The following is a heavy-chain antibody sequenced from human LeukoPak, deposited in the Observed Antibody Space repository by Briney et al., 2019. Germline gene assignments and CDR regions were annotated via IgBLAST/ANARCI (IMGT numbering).Heavy chain of an antibody. CDR2: MNPNSGDT. CDR3: ARGFSAYDGTDYAFSYY. D-gene: IGHD3-22*01. CDR1: GYTFANYD. J-gene: IGHJ4*02. Sequence: GASVKVSCKASGYTFANYDITWVRQAPAQGLEWMGWMNPNSGDTGYAQKFQGRVSMTRDTSITTAYMELSSLRSEDTAVYYCARGFSAYDGTDYAFSYYWGQGTLVTVSS. V-gene: IGHV1-8*01.